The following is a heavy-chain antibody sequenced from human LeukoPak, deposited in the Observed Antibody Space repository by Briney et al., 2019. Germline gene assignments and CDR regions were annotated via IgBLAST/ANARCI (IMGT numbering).Heavy chain of an antibody. Sequence: GGSLRLSCGVSGFTFSSYWMNWVRQAPGKGLEWVASIKQVGGERSYVDSVKGRFTISRDNAKNSLYLQMSSLRAEDTAVYYCARDGTAAGLYFDLWGQGTLVTVSS. CDR1: GFTFSSYW. V-gene: IGHV3-7*01. D-gene: IGHD6-13*01. J-gene: IGHJ4*01. CDR2: IKQVGGER. CDR3: ARDGTAAGLYFDL.